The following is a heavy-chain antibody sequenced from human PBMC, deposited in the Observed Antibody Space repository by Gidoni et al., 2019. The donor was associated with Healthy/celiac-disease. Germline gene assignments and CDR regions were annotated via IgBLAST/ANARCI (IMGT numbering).Heavy chain of an antibody. CDR2: SKSKTDGGTT. D-gene: IGHD3-16*01. Sequence: EVQLVQSGDCLLTPGGSLRLSCAASGFTSRNACLTWVRQAPGKGLGWVGRSKSKTDGGTTDYAAPVKGRFTISRDDSKNTLYLQMNSLKTEDTAVYYCTTGPFYEYVWGSYSSPDYWGQGTLVTVSS. V-gene: IGHV3-15*07. CDR3: TTGPFYEYVWGSYSSPDY. J-gene: IGHJ4*02. CDR1: GFTSRNAC.